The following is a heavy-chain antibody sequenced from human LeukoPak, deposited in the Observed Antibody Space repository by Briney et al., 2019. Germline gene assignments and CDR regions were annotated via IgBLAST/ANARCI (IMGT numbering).Heavy chain of an antibody. J-gene: IGHJ4*02. Sequence: ASVKVSCKASGYTFTSYDINWVRQATGQGLEWLGIINPSGGSTSYAQKFQGRVTMTRDMSTSTVYMELSSLRSEDTAVYYCARVGIFAVDLYYFEYWGQGTPVTVSS. D-gene: IGHD3-3*01. CDR2: INPSGGST. V-gene: IGHV1-46*01. CDR1: GYTFTSYD. CDR3: ARVGIFAVDLYYFEY.